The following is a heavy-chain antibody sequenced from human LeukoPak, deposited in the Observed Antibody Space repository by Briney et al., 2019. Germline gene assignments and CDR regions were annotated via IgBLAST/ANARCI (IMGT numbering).Heavy chain of an antibody. CDR3: AREETVTDAFDI. V-gene: IGHV4-59*01. CDR1: GGSISSYY. Sequence: SETLSLTCTVSGGSISSYYWSWIRQPPGKGLEWIGYIYYSGSTNYNPSLKSRVTISVDTSKNQFSLKLSSVTAADTAAYYCAREETVTDAFDIWGQGTMVTVSS. D-gene: IGHD4-17*01. CDR2: IYYSGST. J-gene: IGHJ3*02.